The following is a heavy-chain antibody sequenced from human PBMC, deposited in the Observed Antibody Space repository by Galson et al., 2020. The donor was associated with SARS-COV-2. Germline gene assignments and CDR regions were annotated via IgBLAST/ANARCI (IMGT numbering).Heavy chain of an antibody. CDR3: AKRAGILWFGESRIGMDV. CDR1: GFSFNNYG. D-gene: IGHD3-10*01. V-gene: IGHV3-30*18. Sequence: GESLKISCATSGFSFNNYGMHWVRQAPGKGLEWEALISYDGSKKYSADSVKGRFTISKDNFKNTLYLQMDSLRAEDSAVYYCAKRAGILWFGESRIGMDVWGQGTTVTVSS. J-gene: IGHJ6*02. CDR2: ISYDGSKK.